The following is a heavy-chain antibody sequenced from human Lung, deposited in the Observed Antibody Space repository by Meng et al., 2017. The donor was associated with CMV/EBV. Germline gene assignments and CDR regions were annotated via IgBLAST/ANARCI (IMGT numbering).Heavy chain of an antibody. CDR3: AVAPGWELLGWFDP. Sequence: SXKGSGYSFTSYWIGWVRQMPGKGLEWMGIIYPGDSDTRYSPSFQGQVTISADKSISTAYLQWSSLKASDTAMYYCAVAPGWELLGWFDPWGQGTXVNGAS. V-gene: IGHV5-51*01. CDR1: GYSFTSYW. D-gene: IGHD1-26*01. CDR2: IYPGDSDT. J-gene: IGHJ5*02.